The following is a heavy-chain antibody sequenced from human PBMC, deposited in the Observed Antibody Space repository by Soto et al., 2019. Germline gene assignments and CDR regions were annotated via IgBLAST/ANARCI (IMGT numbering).Heavy chain of an antibody. CDR1: GFNFKTYS. V-gene: IGHV3-48*02. D-gene: IGHD1-1*01. CDR2: ISETSIAI. J-gene: IGHJ4*02. Sequence: GGSLRLSCAASGFNFKTYSMNWVRQAPGKGLEWVSYISETSIAIYYRDSVKGRFTISRDNARNTLYLQMNSLRDEDTAVYYCATLQLGREEIFDSWGQGTLVTVSS. CDR3: ATLQLGREEIFDS.